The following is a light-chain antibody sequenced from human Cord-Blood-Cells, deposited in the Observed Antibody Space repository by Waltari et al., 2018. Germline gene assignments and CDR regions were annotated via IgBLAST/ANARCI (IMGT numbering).Light chain of an antibody. Sequence: QSALTQPASVSGSPGQSITTSCTGTRSDVGSYNLVSWYQQPPGKAPKLMIYEGSKRPSGVSNRFSGSKSGNTASLTISGLQAEDEADYYCCSYAGSSTFVVFGGGTKLTVL. CDR3: CSYAGSSTFVV. J-gene: IGLJ3*02. CDR2: EGS. CDR1: RSDVGSYNL. V-gene: IGLV2-23*03.